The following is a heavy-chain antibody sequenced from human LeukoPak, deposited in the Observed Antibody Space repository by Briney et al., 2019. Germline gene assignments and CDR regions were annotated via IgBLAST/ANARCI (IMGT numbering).Heavy chain of an antibody. CDR3: ANALTMAGGFDY. V-gene: IGHV3-23*01. CDR2: TSSSDDGK. Sequence: GGSLRLSCTVSGFSLSSYAMSWVRRAPGKGLEWVSATSSSDDGKYYADSVRGRFTISRDNSRNTMYLQMNSLRAEDAAVYYCANALTMAGGFDYWGQGTLVTVSS. D-gene: IGHD3-16*01. J-gene: IGHJ4*02. CDR1: GFSLSSYA.